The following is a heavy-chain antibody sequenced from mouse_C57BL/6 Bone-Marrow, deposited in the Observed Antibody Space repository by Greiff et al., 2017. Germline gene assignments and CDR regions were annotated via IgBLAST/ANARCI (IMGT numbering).Heavy chain of an antibody. J-gene: IGHJ2*01. CDR3: ARGRNPDD. CDR1: GYTFTSYW. V-gene: IGHV1-59*01. CDR2: IDPSDSYT. Sequence: VQLQQSGAELVRPGTSVKLSCKASGYTFTSYWMHWVKQRPGQGLEWIGVIDPSDSYTNYNQKFKGKATLTVDTSSSTAYMQLSSLTTEDSAVYYCARGRNPDDWGQGTTLTVSS.